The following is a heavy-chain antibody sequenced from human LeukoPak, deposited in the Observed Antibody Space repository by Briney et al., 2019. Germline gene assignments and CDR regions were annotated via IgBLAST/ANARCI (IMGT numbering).Heavy chain of an antibody. CDR3: ARDRWGDHYFDY. CDR1: GFTVSSNY. D-gene: IGHD3-16*01. V-gene: IGHV3-53*01. CDR2: IYSGGST. Sequence: GGSLRLSCAASGFTVSSNYMSWVRQAPGKELEWVSVIYSGGSTYYADSVKGRFTISRDNSKNTLYLQMNSLRAEDTAVYYCARDRWGDHYFDYWGRGTLVTVSS. J-gene: IGHJ4*02.